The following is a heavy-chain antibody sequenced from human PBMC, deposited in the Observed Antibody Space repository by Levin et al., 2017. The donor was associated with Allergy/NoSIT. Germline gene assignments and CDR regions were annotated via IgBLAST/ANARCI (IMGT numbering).Heavy chain of an antibody. D-gene: IGHD3-10*01. Sequence: GESLKISCAASGFTFSSYGMHWVRQAPGKGLEWVAVIWYDGSNKYYADSVKGRFTISRDNSKNTLYLQMNSLRAEDTAVYYCARMGKLDYYGSGSFGAFDIWGQGTMVTVSS. CDR2: IWYDGSNK. CDR3: ARMGKLDYYGSGSFGAFDI. V-gene: IGHV3-33*01. J-gene: IGHJ3*02. CDR1: GFTFSSYG.